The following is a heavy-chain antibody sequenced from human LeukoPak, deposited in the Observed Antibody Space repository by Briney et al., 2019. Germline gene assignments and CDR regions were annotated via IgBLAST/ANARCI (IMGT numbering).Heavy chain of an antibody. CDR2: IRYDGSNK. D-gene: IGHD1-14*01. Sequence: GGSLRLSCAASGFTFSSYGMHWVRQAPGKGLEWVAFIRYDGSNKYYADSVKGRFTISRDNSKNTLYPQMNSLRAEDTAVYYCAKGGPDPLYWFDPWGQGTLVTVSS. CDR1: GFTFSSYG. V-gene: IGHV3-30*02. J-gene: IGHJ5*02. CDR3: AKGGPDPLYWFDP.